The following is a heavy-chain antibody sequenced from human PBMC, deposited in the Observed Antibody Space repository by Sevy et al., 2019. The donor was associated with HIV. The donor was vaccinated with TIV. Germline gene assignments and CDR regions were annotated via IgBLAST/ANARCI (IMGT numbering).Heavy chain of an antibody. D-gene: IGHD3-10*01. V-gene: IGHV3-53*01. CDR1: GFTVSSNY. CDR3: ASSGSYYYGMDV. Sequence: GGSLRLSCAASGFTVSSNYMSWVRQAPGKGLEWVSVIYSGGSTYYADSVKGRFTISRDNSKNTLYLQMNSLRAEDTAMYYCASSGSYYYGMDVWGQGTTVTVSS. CDR2: IYSGGST. J-gene: IGHJ6*02.